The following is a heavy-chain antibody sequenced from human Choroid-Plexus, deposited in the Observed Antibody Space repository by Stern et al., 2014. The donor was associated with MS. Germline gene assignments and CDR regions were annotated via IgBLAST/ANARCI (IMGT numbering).Heavy chain of an antibody. J-gene: IGHJ4*02. CDR2: LSYDGSDK. CDR1: GFTFSNFG. Sequence: VQLVESGGGVAQPGRPLILSCAASGFTFSNFGMHWVRQATGQGLEWVALLSYDGSDKYYADSVKGRFTIFRDNSKNTLYMHMNSLRAEDTAVYYCAKDRQWSTYFFDYWGQGSLVTVSS. CDR3: AKDRQWSTYFFDY. D-gene: IGHD2-15*01. V-gene: IGHV3-30*18.